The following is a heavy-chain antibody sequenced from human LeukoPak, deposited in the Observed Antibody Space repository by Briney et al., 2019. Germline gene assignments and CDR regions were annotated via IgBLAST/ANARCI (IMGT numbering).Heavy chain of an antibody. J-gene: IGHJ4*02. CDR3: ARDYGGNGPDY. V-gene: IGHV3-33*01. CDR1: GFTFSDYG. D-gene: IGHD4-23*01. Sequence: PGTSLRLSCAASGFTFSDYGMHWVRQAPGKGLDWVAVIWYEGNNKYYGDSVKGRFTVSRDNSKNTLYLQMNSLRAEDTAVYYCARDYGGNGPDYWGQGTLVTVSS. CDR2: IWYEGNNK.